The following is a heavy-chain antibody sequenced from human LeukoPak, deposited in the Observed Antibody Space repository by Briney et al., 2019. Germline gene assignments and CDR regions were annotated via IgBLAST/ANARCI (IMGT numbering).Heavy chain of an antibody. V-gene: IGHV3-30-3*01. CDR2: ISYDGSNK. CDR3: AAAYCSSTSCYKASFDY. D-gene: IGHD2-2*02. Sequence: GGSLRLSCAASGFTFSSYAVHWVRQAPGKGLEWVAVISYDGSNKYYADSVKGRFTISRDNSKNTLYLQMNSLRAEDTAVYYCAAAYCSSTSCYKASFDYWGQGTLVTVSS. CDR1: GFTFSSYA. J-gene: IGHJ4*02.